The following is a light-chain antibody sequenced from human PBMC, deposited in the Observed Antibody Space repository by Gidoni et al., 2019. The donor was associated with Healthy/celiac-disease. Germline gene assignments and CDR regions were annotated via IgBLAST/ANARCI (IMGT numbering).Light chain of an antibody. CDR2: GNS. Sequence: QSVLTQTPSVSEAPGQRVPISFTGSSSNIGAGYDVHWYQQLPGTAPKPLIYGNSNRPSGVPDRFSGSKSGTSASLAITGLQAEDEADYYCQSYDSRLSGSVVFGGGTKLTVL. CDR3: QSYDSRLSGSVV. V-gene: IGLV1-40*01. J-gene: IGLJ2*01. CDR1: SSNIGAGYD.